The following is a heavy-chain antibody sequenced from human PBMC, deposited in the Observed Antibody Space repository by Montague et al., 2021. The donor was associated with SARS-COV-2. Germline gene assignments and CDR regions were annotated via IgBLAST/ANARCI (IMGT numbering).Heavy chain of an antibody. V-gene: IGHV3-7*01. CDR3: ARWGGTHYYDSSGYYYDYYYYGMDV. CDR2: IKQDGSEK. CDR1: GFTFSSYW. Sequence: SLRLSCAASGFTFSSYWMSWVRQAPGKGLEWVANIKQDGSEKNYVDSVKGRFTSSRDNAKKSLYLQMNSLRAEDAAVYYCARWGGTHYYDSSGYYYDYYYYGMDVGGQGTTVTVSS. J-gene: IGHJ6*02. D-gene: IGHD3-22*01.